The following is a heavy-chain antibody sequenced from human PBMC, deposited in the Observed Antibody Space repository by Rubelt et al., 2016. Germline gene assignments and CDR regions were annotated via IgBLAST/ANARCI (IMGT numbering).Heavy chain of an antibody. J-gene: IGHJ4*02. CDR1: GFTFTTYG. V-gene: IGHV3-21*01. CDR3: VGGDRRDY. CDR2: ISRTSGHR. Sequence: EVQLLESGGGLVQPGGSLRLSCAASGFTFTTYGMNWVRQATGKGLEWRSSISRTSGHRHNEDSRKGRFTISRDNAKNSLFLQMNSLRAEDTALYYCVGGDRRDYWGQGTLVTVSS.